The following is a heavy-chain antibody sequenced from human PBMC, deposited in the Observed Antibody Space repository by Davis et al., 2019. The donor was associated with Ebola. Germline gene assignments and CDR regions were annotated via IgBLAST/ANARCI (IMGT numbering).Heavy chain of an antibody. D-gene: IGHD1-26*01. CDR1: GFTFSSYA. V-gene: IGHV3-30-3*01. J-gene: IGHJ4*02. CDR2: ISYDGSNK. CDR3: ASRTELRY. Sequence: GESLKISCAASGFTFSSYAMHWVRQAPGKGLEWVAVISYDGSNKYYADSVKGRFTISRDNSKNTLYLQMNSLRAEDTAVYYCASRTELRYWGQGTLATVSS.